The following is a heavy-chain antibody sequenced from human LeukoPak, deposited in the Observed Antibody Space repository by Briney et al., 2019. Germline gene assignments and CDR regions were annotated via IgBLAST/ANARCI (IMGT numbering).Heavy chain of an antibody. V-gene: IGHV3-23*01. CDR1: GFTFSSYA. J-gene: IGHJ4*02. Sequence: GGSLRLSCAASGFTFSSYAMSWVRQAPGKGLEWVSAISGSGGSTYYADSVKGRFTISRDNSKNTLYLKMNSLRAEDTAVYYCAKDRCSGGSCYTYFDYWGQGTLVTVSS. D-gene: IGHD2-15*01. CDR3: AKDRCSGGSCYTYFDY. CDR2: ISGSGGST.